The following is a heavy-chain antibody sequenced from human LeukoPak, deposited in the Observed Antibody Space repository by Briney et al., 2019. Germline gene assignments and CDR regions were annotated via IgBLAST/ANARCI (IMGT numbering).Heavy chain of an antibody. Sequence: PGGSLRLSCAASGFTVSNNYMSWVRQAPGKGLGWVSIIDTGVNTYYADSVKGRFTISRDNSKNTLYLQMNSLRAEDTAVYYCARDLNYWGQGTLVTVSS. CDR3: ARDLNY. CDR2: IDTGVNT. V-gene: IGHV3-53*01. J-gene: IGHJ4*02. CDR1: GFTVSNNY.